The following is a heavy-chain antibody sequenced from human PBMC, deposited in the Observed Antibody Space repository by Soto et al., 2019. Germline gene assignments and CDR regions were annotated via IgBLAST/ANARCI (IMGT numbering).Heavy chain of an antibody. CDR2: IIPIFGTA. Sequence: QVQLVQSGAEVKKPGSSVKVSCKASGGTFSSYAISWVRQAPGQGLEWMGGIIPIFGTANYAQKFQGRVTIAADESTSTAYMELSSLRSEDTAVYYCARRDKAMVLSAFDIWGQGRMVTVSS. D-gene: IGHD5-18*01. CDR1: GGTFSSYA. V-gene: IGHV1-69*01. CDR3: ARRDKAMVLSAFDI. J-gene: IGHJ3*02.